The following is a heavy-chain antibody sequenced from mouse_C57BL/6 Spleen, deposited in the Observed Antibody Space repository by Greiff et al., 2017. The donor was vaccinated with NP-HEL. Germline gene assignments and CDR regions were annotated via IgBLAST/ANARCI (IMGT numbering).Heavy chain of an antibody. J-gene: IGHJ4*01. CDR1: GYTFTSYW. Sequence: VQLQQPGAELVKPGASVKMSCKASGYTFTSYWITWVKQRPGQGLEWIGDIYPGSGSTNYNEKFKSKATLTVDTSSSTAYMQLSSLTSEDSAVYYCARDYGSSVYAMDYWGQGTSVTVSS. V-gene: IGHV1-55*01. CDR3: ARDYGSSVYAMDY. D-gene: IGHD1-1*01. CDR2: IYPGSGST.